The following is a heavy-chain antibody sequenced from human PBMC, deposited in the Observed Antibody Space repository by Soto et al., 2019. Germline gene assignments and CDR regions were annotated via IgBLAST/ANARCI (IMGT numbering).Heavy chain of an antibody. CDR3: ARSITMVRGVKIYYYGMDV. Sequence: PSETLSLTCTVSGGSISSYYWSWIRQPPGKGLEWIGYIYYSGSTNYNPSLKSRVTISVDTSKNQFSLKLSSVTAADTAVYYCARSITMVRGVKIYYYGMDVWGQGTTVTVSS. J-gene: IGHJ6*02. CDR1: GGSISSYY. V-gene: IGHV4-59*01. CDR2: IYYSGST. D-gene: IGHD3-10*01.